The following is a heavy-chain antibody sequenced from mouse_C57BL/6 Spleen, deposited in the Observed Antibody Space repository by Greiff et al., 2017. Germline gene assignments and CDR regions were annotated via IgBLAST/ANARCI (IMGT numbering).Heavy chain of an antibody. J-gene: IGHJ2*01. Sequence: QVQLKQSGAELAKPGASVKLSCKASGYTFTSYWMHWVKQRPGQGLEWIGYINPSSGYTKYNQKFKDKATLTADKSSSTAYMQLSSLTYEDSAVYYCARSQTPYGNYGRVIDYWGQGTTLTVSS. CDR2: INPSSGYT. CDR1: GYTFTSYW. CDR3: ARSQTPYGNYGRVIDY. V-gene: IGHV1-7*01. D-gene: IGHD2-1*01.